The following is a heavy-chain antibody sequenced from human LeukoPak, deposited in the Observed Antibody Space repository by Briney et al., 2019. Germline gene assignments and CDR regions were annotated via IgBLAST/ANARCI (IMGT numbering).Heavy chain of an antibody. J-gene: IGHJ6*02. D-gene: IGHD2-2*01. CDR2: MNPNSGNT. CDR1: GYTFTSYD. CDR3: AREGTSFYSMDV. V-gene: IGHV1-8*01. Sequence: GASVKVSCKASGYTFTSYDINWVRQATGQGLEWMGWMNPNSGNTGYAQKFQGRVTMTRNTSISTAYMELSSLRSEDTAVYYCAREGTSFYSMDVWGQGTTVTVSS.